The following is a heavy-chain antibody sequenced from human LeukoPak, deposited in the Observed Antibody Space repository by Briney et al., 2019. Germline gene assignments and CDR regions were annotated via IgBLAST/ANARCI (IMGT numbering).Heavy chain of an antibody. J-gene: IGHJ4*02. CDR2: INWNGGST. V-gene: IGHV3-20*04. CDR3: ARAPTYYYDSSGPTKGYFDY. Sequence: GGSLRLSCAASGFTFDDYGMSWVRQAPGKGLEWVSGINWNGGSTGYADSVKGRFTISRDNAKNSLYLQMDSLRAEDTALYYCARAPTYYYDSSGPTKGYFDYWGQGTLVTVSS. D-gene: IGHD3-22*01. CDR1: GFTFDDYG.